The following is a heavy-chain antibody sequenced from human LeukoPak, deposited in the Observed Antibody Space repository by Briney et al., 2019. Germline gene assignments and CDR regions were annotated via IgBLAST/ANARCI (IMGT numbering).Heavy chain of an antibody. Sequence: ASVKVSCKASGYTFTSYGISWVRQAPGQGLEWMGWISAYNGNTNYAQKLQGRVTMTTDTSTSTAYMELRSLRSDDTAVYYCARERSIAAAGYYYYYGMDVWGQGTTVTVSS. CDR2: ISAYNGNT. J-gene: IGHJ6*02. V-gene: IGHV1-18*01. CDR1: GYTFTSYG. CDR3: ARERSIAAAGYYYYYGMDV. D-gene: IGHD6-13*01.